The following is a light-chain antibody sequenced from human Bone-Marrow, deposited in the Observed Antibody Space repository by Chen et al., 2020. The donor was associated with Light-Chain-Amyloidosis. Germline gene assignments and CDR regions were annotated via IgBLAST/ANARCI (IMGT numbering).Light chain of an antibody. Sequence: SSVLTQQSSVSVAPGQTATIASGGNNIGSTSVHWYQQTPGQAPLLVVYDDSDRPSGIPERLSGSNSGNTATLTISRVEAGDEADYYCQVWDRSSDRPVFGGGTKLTVL. V-gene: IGLV3-21*02. CDR1: NIGSTS. CDR2: DDS. J-gene: IGLJ3*02. CDR3: QVWDRSSDRPV.